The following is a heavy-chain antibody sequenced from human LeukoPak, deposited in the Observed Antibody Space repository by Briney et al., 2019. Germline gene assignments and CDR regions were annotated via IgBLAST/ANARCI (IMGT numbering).Heavy chain of an antibody. CDR1: GGTFSSYA. D-gene: IGHD3-10*01. Sequence: SVKVSCKASGGTFSSYAISWVRQAPGQGLEWMGGIIPIFGTANYAQKFQGRVTITADESTSTAYMELSSLRSEDTAVCYCARLGYYGSGSEPGDDNAFDIWGQGTMVTVSS. CDR2: IIPIFGTA. J-gene: IGHJ3*02. V-gene: IGHV1-69*13. CDR3: ARLGYYGSGSEPGDDNAFDI.